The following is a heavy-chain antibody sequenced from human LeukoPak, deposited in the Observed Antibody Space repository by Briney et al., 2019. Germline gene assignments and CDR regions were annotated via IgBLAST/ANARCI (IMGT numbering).Heavy chain of an antibody. D-gene: IGHD6-13*01. CDR1: GYTFTSYD. CDR3: ARLGAAAGHDDY. CDR2: MNPNSGNT. V-gene: IGHV1-8*03. J-gene: IGHJ4*02. Sequence: ASVKISCKASGYTFTSYDINWVPQATGQGLEWMGWMNPNSGNTGYAQKFQGRVTITRNTSISTAYMELSSLRSEDTAVYYCARLGAAAGHDDYWGQGTLVTVSS.